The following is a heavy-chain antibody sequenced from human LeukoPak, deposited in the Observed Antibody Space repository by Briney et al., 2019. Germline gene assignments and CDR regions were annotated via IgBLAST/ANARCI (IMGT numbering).Heavy chain of an antibody. Sequence: GGSLRLSCAASGFTFDDYAMHWVRQAPGKGLEWVSGISWNSGSIGYADSVKGRFTISRDNAKNSLYLQMNSLRAEDTALYYCAKAMYYYGSGSYSGYCYGMDVWGQGTTVTVPS. CDR1: GFTFDDYA. J-gene: IGHJ6*02. D-gene: IGHD3-10*01. CDR3: AKAMYYYGSGSYSGYCYGMDV. CDR2: ISWNSGSI. V-gene: IGHV3-9*01.